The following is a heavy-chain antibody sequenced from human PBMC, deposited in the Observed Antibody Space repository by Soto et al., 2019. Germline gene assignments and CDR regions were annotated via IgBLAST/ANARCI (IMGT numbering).Heavy chain of an antibody. D-gene: IGHD5-18*01. Sequence: QVELVQSGGGVVQPGRSLRLSCEASGFNFSNSGMHWVRQVPGKGLEWMTVISFDGSHKYYADSVRARFTISRDNSKNTLYLRLNALRPEDTAVYYCAKDRQPWSHYYYDMDVWGQGTTVTVSS. CDR2: ISFDGSHK. J-gene: IGHJ6*02. CDR1: GFNFSNSG. V-gene: IGHV3-30*18. CDR3: AKDRQPWSHYYYDMDV.